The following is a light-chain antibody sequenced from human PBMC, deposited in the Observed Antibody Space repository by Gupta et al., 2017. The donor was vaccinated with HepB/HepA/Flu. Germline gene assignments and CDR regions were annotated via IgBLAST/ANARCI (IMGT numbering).Light chain of an antibody. J-gene: IGKJ4*01. V-gene: IGKV3-11*01. Sequence: EIELTQSPATLSLCPGEGATLSSRASQSISTYLAWYQQKPGQAPRLLIYDSFNRATGIPARFSGSGSGTDFTLTISSLEPEDFAVYFCQQRSNWPLTFGGGTKVEI. CDR3: QQRSNWPLT. CDR1: QSISTY. CDR2: DSF.